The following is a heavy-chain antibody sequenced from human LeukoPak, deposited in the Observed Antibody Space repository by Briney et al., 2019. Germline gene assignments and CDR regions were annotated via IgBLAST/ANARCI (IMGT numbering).Heavy chain of an antibody. D-gene: IGHD3-22*01. V-gene: IGHV1-46*01. CDR2: INPSGGST. CDR3: ARDKPYYYDSSGYPFDY. J-gene: IGHJ4*02. Sequence: ASVKVSCKASGYTFTGYYMHWVRQAPGQGLEWMGIINPSGGSTSYAQKFQGRVTMTRDMSTSTVYMELSSLRSEDTAVYYCARDKPYYYDSSGYPFDYWGQGTLVTVSS. CDR1: GYTFTGYY.